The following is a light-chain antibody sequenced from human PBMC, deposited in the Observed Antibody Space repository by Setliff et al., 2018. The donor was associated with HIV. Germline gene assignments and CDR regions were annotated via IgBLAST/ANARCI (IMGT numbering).Light chain of an antibody. CDR2: DVD. CDR3: SSYTSSSTLV. Sequence: QSVLTQPASVSGSPGQSVTISCTGASSDVGRSNFVSWYQQHPGKAPKLMIYDVDNRPAGVSNRFSGSKSGNTASLAISGLQAEDEADYYCSSYTSSSTLVFGGGTKVTVL. V-gene: IGLV2-14*03. J-gene: IGLJ3*02. CDR1: SSDVGRSNF.